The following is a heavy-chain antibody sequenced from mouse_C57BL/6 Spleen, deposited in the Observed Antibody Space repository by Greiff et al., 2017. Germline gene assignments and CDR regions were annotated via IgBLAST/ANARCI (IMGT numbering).Heavy chain of an antibody. J-gene: IGHJ4*01. Sequence: EVQLVESGGDLVKPGGSLKLSCAASGFTFSSYGMSWVRQTPDKRLEWVATISSGGSYTYYPDSVKGRFTISRDNAKNTLYLQMSSLKSEDTAMYYCAPMVTTEGYAMDYWGQGTSVTVSS. V-gene: IGHV5-6*01. CDR3: APMVTTEGYAMDY. CDR2: ISSGGSYT. CDR1: GFTFSSYG. D-gene: IGHD2-2*01.